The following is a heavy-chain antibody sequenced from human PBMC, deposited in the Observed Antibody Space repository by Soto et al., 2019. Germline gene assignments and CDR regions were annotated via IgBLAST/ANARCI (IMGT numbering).Heavy chain of an antibody. Sequence: QVQLQESGPGLVKPSQTLSLTCTVSGGSISSGDYYWSWIRQHPGKGLEWIGYIYYNGRTYYNPSLKSRVTISVDTSKNQFSLKLSSVTAADTAVYYCARDSSGYLKFDYWGQGTLVTVSS. CDR3: ARDSSGYLKFDY. J-gene: IGHJ4*02. V-gene: IGHV4-31*03. CDR1: GGSISSGDYY. CDR2: IYYNGRT. D-gene: IGHD3-22*01.